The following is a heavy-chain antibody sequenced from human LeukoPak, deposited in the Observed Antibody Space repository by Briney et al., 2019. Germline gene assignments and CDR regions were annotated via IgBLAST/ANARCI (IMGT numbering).Heavy chain of an antibody. V-gene: IGHV3-30-3*01. CDR2: ISYDGSNK. CDR3: AKDMDKNEAAAGTYHY. Sequence: QPGGSLRLSCAASGFTFSSYAMHWVRQAPGKGLEWVAVISYDGSNKYYADSVKGRFTISRDNAKNSLYPQMNSLRAEDTALYYCAKDMDKNEAAAGTYHYWGQGTLVTVSS. J-gene: IGHJ4*02. D-gene: IGHD6-13*01. CDR1: GFTFSSYA.